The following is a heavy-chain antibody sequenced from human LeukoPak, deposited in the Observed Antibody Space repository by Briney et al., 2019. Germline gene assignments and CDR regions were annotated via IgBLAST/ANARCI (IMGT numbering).Heavy chain of an antibody. Sequence: ASVKVSCKASGGTFSSYAISWVRQAPGQGLEWMGGIIPIFGTANYAQKFQGRVTITADESTSTAYMELSSLRSEDTAVYYCARDGYYDSSGYPLFYGVWGQGTMVTVSS. V-gene: IGHV1-69*13. CDR3: ARDGYYDSSGYPLFYGV. D-gene: IGHD3-22*01. J-gene: IGHJ3*01. CDR1: GGTFSSYA. CDR2: IIPIFGTA.